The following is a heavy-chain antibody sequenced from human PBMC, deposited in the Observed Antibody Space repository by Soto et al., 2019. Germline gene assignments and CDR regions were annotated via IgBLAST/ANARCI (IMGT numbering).Heavy chain of an antibody. Sequence: PGGSLRLSCAASGFTFSSYWMSWVRQAPGKGLEWVANIKHDGSEKFYVDSVKGRFTISRDNAKNSLSLQMNSLRAEDTAVYYCTRAWTAASRDYWGRGTRVAVAS. CDR1: GFTFSSYW. V-gene: IGHV3-7*01. D-gene: IGHD6-25*01. CDR3: TRAWTAASRDY. CDR2: IKHDGSEK. J-gene: IGHJ4*02.